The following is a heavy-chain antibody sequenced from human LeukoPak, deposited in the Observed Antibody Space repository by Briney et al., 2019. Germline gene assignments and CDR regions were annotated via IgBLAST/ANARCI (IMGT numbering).Heavy chain of an antibody. J-gene: IGHJ4*02. D-gene: IGHD3-9*01. CDR2: IYTSGST. CDR3: ARVYYDILTGYNAFDY. V-gene: IGHV4-4*07. Sequence: PSETLSLTCTVSGGPISSYYWSWIRQPAGKGLEWIGRIYTSGSTNYNPSLKSRVTMSVDTSKNQFSLKLSSVTAADTAVYYCARVYYDILTGYNAFDYWGQGTLVTVSS. CDR1: GGPISSYY.